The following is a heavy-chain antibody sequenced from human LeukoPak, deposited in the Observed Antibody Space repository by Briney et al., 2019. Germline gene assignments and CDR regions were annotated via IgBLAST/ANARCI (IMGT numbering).Heavy chain of an antibody. Sequence: ASVKVSCRASGYTFTSYGISWVRQAPGQGLEWMGWVSAYNGNTNYAQKLQGRVTMTTDTSTSTAYMELRSLRSDDTAVYYCARDLMEFGFGELNWFDPWGQGTLVTVSS. CDR3: ARDLMEFGFGELNWFDP. J-gene: IGHJ5*02. D-gene: IGHD3-10*01. CDR1: GYTFTSYG. V-gene: IGHV1-18*01. CDR2: VSAYNGNT.